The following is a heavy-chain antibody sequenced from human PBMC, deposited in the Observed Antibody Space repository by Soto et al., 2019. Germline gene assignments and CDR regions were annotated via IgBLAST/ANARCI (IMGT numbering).Heavy chain of an antibody. Sequence: QMHLVESGGGVVQPGRSLTLSCVASGFTFTSYGIHWVRQAPGKGLEWVAVIWYDGSNKYYGDSVKGRFSISRDNSKNTVYLQMNSLRAEDTAVYYCARGRRFLEWIDYWGQGTLVSVSS. CDR2: IWYDGSNK. CDR3: ARGRRFLEWIDY. V-gene: IGHV3-33*01. CDR1: GFTFTSYG. J-gene: IGHJ4*02. D-gene: IGHD3-3*01.